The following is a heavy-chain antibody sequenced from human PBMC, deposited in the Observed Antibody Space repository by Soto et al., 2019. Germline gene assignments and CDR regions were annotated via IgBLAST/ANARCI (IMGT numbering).Heavy chain of an antibody. CDR3: AKTTVTTYYYGMDV. J-gene: IGHJ6*02. CDR2: ISGSGGSA. D-gene: IGHD4-4*01. CDR1: GFTFSSYA. Sequence: GGSLRLSCAASGFTFSSYAMSWVRQAPGKGLEWVSAISGSGGSADYADSVKCRFTISRDNSKNTLYLQMNSLRAEDTAVYYCAKTTVTTYYYGMDVWGQGTTVTVSS. V-gene: IGHV3-23*01.